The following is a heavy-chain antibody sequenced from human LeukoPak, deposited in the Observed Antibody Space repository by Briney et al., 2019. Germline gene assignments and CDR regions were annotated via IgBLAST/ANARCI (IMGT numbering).Heavy chain of an antibody. CDR1: GGTFSSYA. CDR3: AVAATHAEYFQH. Sequence: ASVKVSCKASGGTFSSYAISWVRQAPGQGLEWMGRIIPILGIANYAQKFQGRVTITADKSTSTAYMELSSLRSEDTAVYYCAVAATHAEYFQHWGQGTLVTVSS. CDR2: IIPILGIA. J-gene: IGHJ1*01. V-gene: IGHV1-69*04. D-gene: IGHD2-15*01.